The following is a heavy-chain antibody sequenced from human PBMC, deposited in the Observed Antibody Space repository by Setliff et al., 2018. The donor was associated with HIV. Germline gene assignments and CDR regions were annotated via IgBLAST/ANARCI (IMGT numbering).Heavy chain of an antibody. Sequence: GASVKVSCKPSGYTFTAYGLSWVRQAPGQGLEWMGWISTYSDETSYAQKLQGRVAMTTDTSTSTAYMELRRLRFDDTAVYYCARDKRASFDGLDVWGQGTTVTVSS. CDR1: GYTFTAYG. V-gene: IGHV1-18*01. J-gene: IGHJ6*02. D-gene: IGHD1-1*01. CDR2: ISTYSDET. CDR3: ARDKRASFDGLDV.